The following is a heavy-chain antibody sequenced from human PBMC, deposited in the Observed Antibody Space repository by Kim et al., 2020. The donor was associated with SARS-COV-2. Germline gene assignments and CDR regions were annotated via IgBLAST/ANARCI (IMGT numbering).Heavy chain of an antibody. CDR1: GFTFSSYC. Sequence: GGSLRLSCAASGFTFSSYCMNWVRQAPGKGLEWVSYINRSSSDIYYADSVKGRFTISRDNAKNSLYLQMNSLRDEDTAVYYCARDRDFTIFGVVITNPTLDHGAQETLVTVSS. CDR3: ARDRDFTIFGVVITNPTLDH. CDR2: INRSSSDI. D-gene: IGHD3-3*01. V-gene: IGHV3-48*02. J-gene: IGHJ4*02.